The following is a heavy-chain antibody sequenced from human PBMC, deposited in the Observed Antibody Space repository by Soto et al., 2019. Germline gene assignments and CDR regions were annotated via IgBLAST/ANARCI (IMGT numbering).Heavy chain of an antibody. CDR3: ARGVAEGFDH. CDR1: GYTFTSFH. D-gene: IGHD6-19*01. CDR2: MSPNSGSA. Sequence: ASVKVSCKASGYTFTSFHINWVRQASGQGLEWMGWMSPNSGSAVNAQRFQGRVTMTTNTSISTAYMELSNLRSEDTAVYYCARGVAEGFDHWGQGTLVTVSS. V-gene: IGHV1-8*01. J-gene: IGHJ4*02.